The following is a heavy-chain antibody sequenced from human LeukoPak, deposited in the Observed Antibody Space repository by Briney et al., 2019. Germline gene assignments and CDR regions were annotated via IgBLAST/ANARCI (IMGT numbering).Heavy chain of an antibody. J-gene: IGHJ5*02. CDR3: TKEGLPSGSSWSAWFDP. D-gene: IGHD3-10*01. CDR1: GFTFSIYG. CDR2: IANDGKTT. Sequence: GGSLRLFCAASGFTFSIYGTHWVRQAPGKGLEWVAVIANDGKTTYYADSVKGRFTISRDNSKNTLYLQMNSLRAEDTAVYYCTKEGLPSGSSWSAWFDPWGQGTLVTVSS. V-gene: IGHV3-30*18.